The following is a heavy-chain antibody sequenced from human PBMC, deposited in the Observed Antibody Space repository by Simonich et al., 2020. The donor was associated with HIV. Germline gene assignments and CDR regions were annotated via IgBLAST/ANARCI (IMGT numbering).Heavy chain of an antibody. CDR2: FIPIFGTT. CDR3: ARGNIVATISYYYGMDV. D-gene: IGHD5-12*01. J-gene: IGHJ6*02. V-gene: IGHV1-69*13. Sequence: QVQLVQSGAEVKKPGSSVKVSCKASGGTFSSHVISWVRRAPGQGLEWMGGFIPIFGTTHNAQKFQGRVTITADESTSTAYMDLSSLRSEDTAVYYCARGNIVATISYYYGMDVSGQGTTVTVSS. CDR1: GGTFSSHV.